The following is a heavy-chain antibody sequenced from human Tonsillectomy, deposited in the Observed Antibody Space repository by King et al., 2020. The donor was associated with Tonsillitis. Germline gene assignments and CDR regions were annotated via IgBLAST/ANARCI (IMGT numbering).Heavy chain of an antibody. D-gene: IGHD3-10*01. CDR3: AKLFIGYLWFQGYFDL. Sequence: GQLVQSRGGLVQPGGSLRLSCAASGFTFTTYIMTWVRQAPGKGLEWVSAISGSGGSTYYADSVKGRFTISRDNSKNTLSLQVNSLRAEDTAVYYCAKLFIGYLWFQGYFDLWGRGTLVTVSS. V-gene: IGHV3-23*04. CDR1: GFTFTTYI. J-gene: IGHJ2*01. CDR2: ISGSGGST.